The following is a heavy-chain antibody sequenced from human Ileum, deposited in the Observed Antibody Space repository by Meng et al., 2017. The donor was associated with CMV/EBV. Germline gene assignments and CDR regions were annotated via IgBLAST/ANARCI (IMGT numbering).Heavy chain of an antibody. D-gene: IGHD2-2*02. Sequence: FTGSYMHWVRQAPGQGLEWMGWINPDRGGTTYAQKFQGRVTMTRDTSISTAYMELSRLRSDDTAVYYCATTPGVYCSSTSCYMSWFDPWGQGTLVTVSS. CDR2: INPDRGGT. CDR3: ATTPGVYCSSTSCYMSWFDP. J-gene: IGHJ5*02. CDR1: FTGSY. V-gene: IGHV1-2*02.